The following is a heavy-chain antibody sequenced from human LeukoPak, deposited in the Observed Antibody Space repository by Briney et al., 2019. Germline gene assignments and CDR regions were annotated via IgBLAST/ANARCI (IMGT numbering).Heavy chain of an antibody. CDR2: INTNTGGT. J-gene: IGHJ4*02. Sequence: ASVKVSCNASGYTFTAYYIHWVRHAPGQGLEWMGWINTNTGGTNFAQRFQGRVTMTRDTSINTAYMELSSLRSDDTAMYYCAREGAPQLSSYFDHWGQGTLVTVSS. V-gene: IGHV1-2*02. D-gene: IGHD1-1*01. CDR3: AREGAPQLSSYFDH. CDR1: GYTFTAYY.